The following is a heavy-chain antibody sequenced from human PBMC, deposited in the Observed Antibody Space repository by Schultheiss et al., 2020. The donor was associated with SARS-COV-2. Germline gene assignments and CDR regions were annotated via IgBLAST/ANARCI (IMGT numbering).Heavy chain of an antibody. CDR3: ARLGYKKKFDP. J-gene: IGHJ5*02. CDR2: IYYSGST. CDR1: GGSISSYY. V-gene: IGHV4-59*01. D-gene: IGHD5-18*01. Sequence: SETLSLTCTVSGGSISSYYWSWIRQPPGKGLEWIGYIYYSGSTYYNPSLKSRVTISVDTSKNQFSLKLSSVTAADTAVYYCARLGYKKKFDPWGQGTLVTVSS.